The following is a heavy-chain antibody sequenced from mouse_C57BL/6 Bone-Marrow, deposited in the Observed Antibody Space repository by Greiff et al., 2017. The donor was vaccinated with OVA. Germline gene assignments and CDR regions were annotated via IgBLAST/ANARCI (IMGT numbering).Heavy chain of an antibody. CDR3: ARHAIRGYYFDY. CDR2: ISNGGGST. Sequence: EVKLVESGGGLVQPGGSLKLSCAASGFTFSDYYMYWVRQTPEKRLEWVAYISNGGGSTYYPDTVKGRFTISRDNAKNTLYLQMSRLKSEDTAMYYGARHAIRGYYFDYWGQGTTLTVSS. J-gene: IGHJ2*01. D-gene: IGHD1-1*01. CDR1: GFTFSDYY. V-gene: IGHV5-12*01.